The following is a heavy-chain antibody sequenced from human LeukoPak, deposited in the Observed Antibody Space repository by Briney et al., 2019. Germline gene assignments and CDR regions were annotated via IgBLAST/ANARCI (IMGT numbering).Heavy chain of an antibody. CDR3: AKEGRWLDS. Sequence: GGSLRLSCAASGFTFSSYAMSWVRQAPGKGLEWVSTISGSGSSTYYADSVKGRFTISRDNSKNTLYLQINSLRTEDTAVYFCAKEGRWLDSWGQGTLVTVSS. D-gene: IGHD4-23*01. V-gene: IGHV3-23*01. CDR2: ISGSGSST. J-gene: IGHJ4*02. CDR1: GFTFSSYA.